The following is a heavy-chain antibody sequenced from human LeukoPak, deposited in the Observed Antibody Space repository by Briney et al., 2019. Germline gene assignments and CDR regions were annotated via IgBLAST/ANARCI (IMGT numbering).Heavy chain of an antibody. J-gene: IGHJ3*02. CDR2: IYHSGST. Sequence: PSETLSLTCAVSGYSISSGYYWGWIRQPPGKGLEWIGSIYHSGSTYYNPSLKSRVTISVDTSKNQFSLKLSSVTAADTAVYYCASTEYCGSTSCSNGAFDIWGQGTMVTVSS. CDR1: GYSISSGYY. V-gene: IGHV4-38-2*01. CDR3: ASTEYCGSTSCSNGAFDI. D-gene: IGHD2-2*01.